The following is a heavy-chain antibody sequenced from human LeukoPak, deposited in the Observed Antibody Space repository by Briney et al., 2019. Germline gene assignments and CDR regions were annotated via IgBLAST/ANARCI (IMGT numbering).Heavy chain of an antibody. Sequence: GGSLRLSCSAPGFTFSSYAMHWVRQAPGKGLEYVSAISSNGGSTYYADSVKGRFTISRDNSKNTLYLQMSSLRAEDAAVYYCVKGEYSSSFDYWGQGTLVTVSS. V-gene: IGHV3-64D*09. D-gene: IGHD6-6*01. CDR2: ISSNGGST. CDR1: GFTFSSYA. CDR3: VKGEYSSSFDY. J-gene: IGHJ4*02.